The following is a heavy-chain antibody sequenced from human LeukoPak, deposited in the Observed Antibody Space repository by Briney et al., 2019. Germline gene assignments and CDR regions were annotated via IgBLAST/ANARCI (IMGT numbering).Heavy chain of an antibody. V-gene: IGHV3-7*01. CDR2: IKPDGSET. CDR1: GFMFSTYW. J-gene: IGHJ4*02. D-gene: IGHD6-13*01. CDR3: GGFGYEAAVDL. Sequence: GGSLRLSCAASGFMFSTYWMTWVRQAPGKGLEWVANIKPDGSETYYVDSVKGRFTISRDNTRNLLYLQMNSLRGEDAAVYYCGGFGYEAAVDLWGQGTLVTVSS.